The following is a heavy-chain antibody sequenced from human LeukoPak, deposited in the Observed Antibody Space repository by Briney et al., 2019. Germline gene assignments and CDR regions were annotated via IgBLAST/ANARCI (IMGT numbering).Heavy chain of an antibody. CDR2: IKQDESEK. J-gene: IGHJ6*02. CDR3: ARDRVTRGYYYAMDV. Sequence: GGSLRLSCAASGFTFSSYWMSWVRQAPGKGLEWVANIKQDESEKYYVDAVKGRFTISRDNAKNSLYLQMDNLRAEDTAVYYCARDRVTRGYYYAMDVWGQGTTVTVSS. CDR1: GFTFSSYW. D-gene: IGHD4-17*01. V-gene: IGHV3-7*01.